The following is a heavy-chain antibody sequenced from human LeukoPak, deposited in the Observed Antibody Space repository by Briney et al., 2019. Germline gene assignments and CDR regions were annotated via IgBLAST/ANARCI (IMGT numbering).Heavy chain of an antibody. CDR3: ARQPYDSSGYYRGAFDI. V-gene: IGHV5-51*01. J-gene: IGHJ3*02. CDR1: GFSFTSYW. CDR2: ICPGDSDT. Sequence: GESLKISCKGSGFSFTSYWIGWVRPMPGKGLEWMEIICPGDSDTRYTPSFQGQVTISADKSISTAYLQWSSLKASDTAIYYCARQPYDSSGYYRGAFDIWGQGTVVTVSS. D-gene: IGHD3-22*01.